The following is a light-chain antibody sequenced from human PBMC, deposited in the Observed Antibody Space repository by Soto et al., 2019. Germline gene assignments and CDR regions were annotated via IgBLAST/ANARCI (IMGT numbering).Light chain of an antibody. CDR1: QSFTRW. Sequence: DIQMTQAPSTLSASVGDRVNITCRASQSFTRWLAWYQQKPGKAPKLLIYDASNLEIGAPSRFSGSGSGTEFTLTVSSLQPEDFATYYCLPDHDDSWTFGQGTKVDIK. V-gene: IGKV1-5*01. J-gene: IGKJ1*01. CDR3: LPDHDDSWT. CDR2: DAS.